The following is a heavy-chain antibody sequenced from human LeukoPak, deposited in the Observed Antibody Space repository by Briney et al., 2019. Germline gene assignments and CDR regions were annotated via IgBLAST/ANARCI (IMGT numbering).Heavy chain of an antibody. J-gene: IGHJ4*02. V-gene: IGHV3-7*03. Sequence: PGGSLRLSCAASGFTFRNYWMSWVRQPPGKGLEWVANINQDGSEKYYADSVKGRFTISRDNAENSLSLQMNSLRAEDTAVYYCAKVGGSQWRFDYWGQGTLVTVSS. D-gene: IGHD6-19*01. CDR3: AKVGGSQWRFDY. CDR1: GFTFRNYW. CDR2: INQDGSEK.